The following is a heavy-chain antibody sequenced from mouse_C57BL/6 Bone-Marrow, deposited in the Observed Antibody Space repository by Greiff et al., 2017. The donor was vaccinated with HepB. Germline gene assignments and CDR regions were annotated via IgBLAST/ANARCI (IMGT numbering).Heavy chain of an antibody. V-gene: IGHV1-20*01. Sequence: EVKLQESGPELVKPGDSVKISCKASGYSFTGYFMNWVMQSHGKSLEWIGRINPYNGDTFYNQKFKGKATLTVDKSSSTAHMELRSLTSEDSAVYYCAREPRWLLRPSWFAYWGQGTLGTVSA. J-gene: IGHJ3*01. CDR1: GYSFTGYF. D-gene: IGHD2-3*01. CDR3: AREPRWLLRPSWFAY. CDR2: INPYNGDT.